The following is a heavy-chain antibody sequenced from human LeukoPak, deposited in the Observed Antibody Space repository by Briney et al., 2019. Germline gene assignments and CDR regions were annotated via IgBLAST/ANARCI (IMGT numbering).Heavy chain of an antibody. CDR2: ISGYNGNT. Sequence: ASVKVSCKTSGYTFSNYGINWVRQAPGQGLEWMGWISGYNGNTLNAQKFQGRVTMTTDTSTSTAYMELRSLRSDDTAVYYCVRIGCSSTSCYGNSVDPWGQGTLVTVSS. D-gene: IGHD2-2*01. CDR1: GYTFSNYG. V-gene: IGHV1-18*01. CDR3: VRIGCSSTSCYGNSVDP. J-gene: IGHJ5*02.